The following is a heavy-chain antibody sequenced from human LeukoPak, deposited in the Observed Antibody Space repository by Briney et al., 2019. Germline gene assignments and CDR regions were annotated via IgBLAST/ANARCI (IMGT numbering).Heavy chain of an antibody. CDR1: GGTFSSYA. Sequence: ASVKVSCKASGGTFSSYAISWVRQAPGQGLEWMGGIIPIFGTANYAQKFQGRVTITADESTSTAYMELSSLRSDDTAVYYCAGLDTAMITSSDYWGQGTLVTVSS. CDR3: AGLDTAMITSSDY. V-gene: IGHV1-69*13. CDR2: IIPIFGTA. D-gene: IGHD5-18*01. J-gene: IGHJ4*02.